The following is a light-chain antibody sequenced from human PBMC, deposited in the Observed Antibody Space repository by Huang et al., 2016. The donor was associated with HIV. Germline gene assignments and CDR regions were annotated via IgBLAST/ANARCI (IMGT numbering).Light chain of an antibody. V-gene: IGKV3-15*01. CDR2: DAS. Sequence: EIVMTQSPATLSVSPGERATLSCRASQSVSSNLAWYQQIPGQAPRLLIYDASTRATGIPARCSGSGSGTEFTLIVSSLQSEDFAVYYCQQYSNWPLAFGQGTKVEVK. CDR1: QSVSSN. J-gene: IGKJ1*01. CDR3: QQYSNWPLA.